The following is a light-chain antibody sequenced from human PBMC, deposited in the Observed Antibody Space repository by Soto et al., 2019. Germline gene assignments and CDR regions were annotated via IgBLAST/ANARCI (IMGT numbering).Light chain of an antibody. CDR2: EVN. V-gene: IGLV2-8*01. Sequence: QSALTQPPSASGSPGQSVTISCSGTSSDIGDYDYVSWYQQHPGKVPKLIISEVNMRPSGVPDRFSASKSGISASLAISGLRSEDEADYFCATWDDRLSGVVFGGGTKVTVL. CDR1: SSDIGDYDY. CDR3: ATWDDRLSGVV. J-gene: IGLJ2*01.